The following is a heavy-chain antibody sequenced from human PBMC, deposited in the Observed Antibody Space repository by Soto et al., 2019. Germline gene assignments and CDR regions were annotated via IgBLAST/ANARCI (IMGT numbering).Heavy chain of an antibody. CDR3: ARLPHKSPQN. D-gene: IGHD2-21*01. Sequence: EVQLVESGGGLVQPGGSLRLSCAASGFTFSSYWMHWVRQAPGKGLVWVSSISTDASSTSYADTMKGRFTISRDNAKNTLYLQIHSVRAEDTAVYYYARLPHKSPQNCAQGTLVIVSP. CDR2: ISTDASST. V-gene: IGHV3-74*01. CDR1: GFTFSSYW. J-gene: IGHJ1*01.